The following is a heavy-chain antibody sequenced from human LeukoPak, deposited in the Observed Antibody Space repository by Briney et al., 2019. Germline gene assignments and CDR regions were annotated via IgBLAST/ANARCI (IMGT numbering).Heavy chain of an antibody. V-gene: IGHV4-59*12. D-gene: IGHD6-13*01. J-gene: IGHJ5*02. CDR3: ARVSDGYSSSWYSVADWFDP. CDR2: IYHSGST. Sequence: SETLSLTCTVSGGSISSYYWSWIRQPPGKGLEWIGEIYHSGSTNYNPSLKSRVTISVDKSKNQFSLKLSSVTAADTAVYYCARVSDGYSSSWYSVADWFDPRGQETLVTVSS. CDR1: GGSISSYY.